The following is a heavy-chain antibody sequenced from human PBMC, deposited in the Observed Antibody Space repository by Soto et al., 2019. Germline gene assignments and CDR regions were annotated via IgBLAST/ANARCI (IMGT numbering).Heavy chain of an antibody. Sequence: ASVKVSCKVSGSTLPELSMHWVRQAPGKGLEWMGGFDPEDGETIYAQKFQGRVTMTEDTSTDTAYMELSSLRSEDTAVYYCATGRVYCSSTSCYDYYYYMDVWGKGTTVTVSS. J-gene: IGHJ6*03. CDR2: FDPEDGET. CDR1: GSTLPELS. CDR3: ATGRVYCSSTSCYDYYYYMDV. D-gene: IGHD2-2*01. V-gene: IGHV1-24*01.